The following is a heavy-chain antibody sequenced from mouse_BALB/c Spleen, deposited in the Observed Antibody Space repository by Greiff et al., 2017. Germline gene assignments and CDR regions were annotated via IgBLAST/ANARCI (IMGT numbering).Heavy chain of an antibody. CDR3: ARGDGNYVSFAY. V-gene: IGHV1-20*02. D-gene: IGHD2-1*01. CDR1: GYSFTGYF. J-gene: IGHJ3*01. CDR2: INPYNGDT. Sequence: VHVKQSGPELVKPGASVKISCKASGYSFTGYFMNWVMQSHGKSLEWIGRINPYNGDTFYNQKFKGKATLTVDKSSSTAHMELRSLASEDSAVYYCARGDGNYVSFAYWGQGTLVTVSA.